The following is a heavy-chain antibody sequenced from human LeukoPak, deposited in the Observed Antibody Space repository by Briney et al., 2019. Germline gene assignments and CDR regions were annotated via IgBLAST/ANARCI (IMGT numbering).Heavy chain of an antibody. J-gene: IGHJ4*02. Sequence: GGSLRLSCAASGFTFSSYWMSWVRQAPGKGLEWVANIKQDGSEKYVDSVKGRFTISRDNAKNSLYLQMNSLRAEDTALYYCASGRQLGYWGQRTLVTVSS. V-gene: IGHV3-7*01. CDR1: GFTFSSYW. CDR3: ASGRQLGY. CDR2: IKQDGSEK. D-gene: IGHD3-16*01.